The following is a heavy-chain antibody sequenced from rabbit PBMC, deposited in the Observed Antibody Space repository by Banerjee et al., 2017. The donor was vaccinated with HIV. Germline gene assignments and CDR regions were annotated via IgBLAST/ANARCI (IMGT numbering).Heavy chain of an antibody. J-gene: IGHJ4*01. CDR3: ARLGYYAGYAYALNL. Sequence: QSLEESGGDLVKPGASLTLTCTASGFSFSSSYYMCWVRQAPGKGLEWIACIYVGSSGSTYYASWAKGRFTISKTSSTTVTLQMTSLTAADTATYFCARLGYYAGYAYALNLWGPGTLVTVS. D-gene: IGHD6-1*01. CDR1: GFSFSSSYY. V-gene: IGHV1S40*01. CDR2: IYVGSSGST.